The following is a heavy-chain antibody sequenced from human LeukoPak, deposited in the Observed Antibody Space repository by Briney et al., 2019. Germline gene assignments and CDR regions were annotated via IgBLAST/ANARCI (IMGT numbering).Heavy chain of an antibody. CDR1: GYSFTSYW. V-gene: IGHV5-51*01. D-gene: IGHD3-10*01. J-gene: IGHJ4*02. Sequence: LGESLRISCKGSGYSFTSYWIGWVRQMPGKGLEWMGIIYPGDSDTRYSPSFQGQVTISADKSISTAYLQWSSLKASDTAMYYCARFAQSSGTYYAAFDYWGQGTLVTVSS. CDR2: IYPGDSDT. CDR3: ARFAQSSGTYYAAFDY.